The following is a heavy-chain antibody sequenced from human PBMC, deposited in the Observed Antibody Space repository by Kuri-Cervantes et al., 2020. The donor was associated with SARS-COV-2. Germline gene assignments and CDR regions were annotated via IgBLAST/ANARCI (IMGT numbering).Heavy chain of an antibody. V-gene: IGHV1-8*02. D-gene: IGHD1-1*01. J-gene: IGHJ3*02. CDR1: GYTFTTSD. Sequence: ASVKVSCKASGYTFTTSDINWVRQATGQGLEWMGWINPDTGNAGYAQKFQGRVTVTRDTSTSTAFMELSSLRSDDTAVYYCARGSGDWNPDGFDIWGQGTMVTVSS. CDR3: ARGSGDWNPDGFDI. CDR2: INPDTGNA.